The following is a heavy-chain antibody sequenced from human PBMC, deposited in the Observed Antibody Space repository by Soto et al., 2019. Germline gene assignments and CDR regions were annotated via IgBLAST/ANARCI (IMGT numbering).Heavy chain of an antibody. V-gene: IGHV1-69*01. D-gene: IGHD3-22*01. CDR3: ARDLYYDSSGYPHHGWFDP. J-gene: IGHJ5*02. Sequence: QVQLVQSGAEVKKPGASVKVSCKASGYTFTGYYMHWVRQAPGQGLEWMGWIIPIFGTANYAQKFQGRVTITADESTSTAYMELSSLRSEDTAVYYCARDLYYDSSGYPHHGWFDPWGQGTLVTVSS. CDR1: GYTFTGYY. CDR2: IIPIFGTA.